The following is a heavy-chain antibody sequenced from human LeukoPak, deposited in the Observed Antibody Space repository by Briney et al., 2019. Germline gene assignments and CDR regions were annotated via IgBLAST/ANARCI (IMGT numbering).Heavy chain of an antibody. Sequence: GESLKISCKGSGYTFSSYWIGWVRQMPGKGLGWMGIIYPGDSDTRYSTSLQGQVTISVDTSIGTAYPQWSSLKASDTAIYYCARQNDFRLDYWGQGTLVTVSS. V-gene: IGHV5-51*01. CDR1: GYTFSSYW. CDR2: IYPGDSDT. D-gene: IGHD3-3*01. J-gene: IGHJ4*02. CDR3: ARQNDFRLDY.